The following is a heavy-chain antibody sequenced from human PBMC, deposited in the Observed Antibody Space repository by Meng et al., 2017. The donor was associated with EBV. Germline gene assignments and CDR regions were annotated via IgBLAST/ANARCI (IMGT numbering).Heavy chain of an antibody. D-gene: IGHD3-10*01. J-gene: IGHJ4*02. CDR2: FLPTLGAP. CDR1: GGPFRNYA. CDR3: ASESGRGYTPDY. Sequence: QGELVQSAAEGKRPGSSGKVSCKTSGGPFRNYAISWVRQAPGQGLEWLGGFLPTLGAPNYAQKFHGRVSITADESTSTHYMDLSSLRSEDTAVYYCASESGRGYTPDYWGQGTLVTASS. V-gene: IGHV1-69*01.